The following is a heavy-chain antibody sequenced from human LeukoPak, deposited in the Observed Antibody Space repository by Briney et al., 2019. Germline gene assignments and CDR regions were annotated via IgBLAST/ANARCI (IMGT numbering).Heavy chain of an antibody. CDR3: AREKARAHSYYYGMDV. CDR1: GYTFTRYY. CDR2: INPSGGST. Sequence: ASVKVSCKASGYTFTRYYLHWVRQAPGQGLEWMGIINPSGGSTTYAQNVQGRVTMTRDTSTSTVYMELSSVRSEDTAVYYCAREKARAHSYYYGMDVWGQGTTVTVSS. V-gene: IGHV1-46*04. J-gene: IGHJ6*02.